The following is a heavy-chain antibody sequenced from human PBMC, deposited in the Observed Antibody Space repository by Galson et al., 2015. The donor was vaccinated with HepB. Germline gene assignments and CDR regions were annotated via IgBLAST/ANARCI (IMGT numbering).Heavy chain of an antibody. D-gene: IGHD1-1*01. CDR1: GGSFSGYY. CDR3: ARVARVTVQYYFDY. J-gene: IGHJ4*02. V-gene: IGHV4-34*01. CDR2: INHSGST. Sequence: ETLSLTCAVYGGSFSGYYWSWIRQPPGKGLEWIGEINHSGSTNYNPSLKSRVTISVDTSKNQFSLKLSSVTAADTAVYYCARVARVTVQYYFDYWGQGTLVTVSS.